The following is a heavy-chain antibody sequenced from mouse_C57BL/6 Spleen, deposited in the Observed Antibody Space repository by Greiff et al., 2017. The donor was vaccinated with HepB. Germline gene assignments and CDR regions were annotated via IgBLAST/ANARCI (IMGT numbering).Heavy chain of an antibody. CDR2: ISSGGSYT. D-gene: IGHD2-2*01. Sequence: EVQLVESGGDLVKPGGSLKLSCAASGFTFSSYGMSWVRQTPDKRLEWVATISSGGSYTYYPDSVKGRFTISRDNAKNTLYLQMSSLKSEDTAMYYCARHEWLPYYYAMDYWGQGTSVTVSS. J-gene: IGHJ4*01. CDR3: ARHEWLPYYYAMDY. CDR1: GFTFSSYG. V-gene: IGHV5-6*01.